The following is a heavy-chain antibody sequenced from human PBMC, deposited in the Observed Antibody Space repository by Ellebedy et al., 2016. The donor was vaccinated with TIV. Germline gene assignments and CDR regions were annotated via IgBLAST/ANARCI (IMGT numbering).Heavy chain of an antibody. CDR2: IYYSGST. CDR3: ARAPSSGYWGYYFDY. V-gene: IGHV4-59*12. CDR1: GGPISSYY. D-gene: IGHD3-16*01. Sequence: SETLSLTCTVSGGPISSYYWSWIRQPPGKGLEWIGYIYYSGSTNYNPSLKSRVTISVDTSKNQFSLKLSSVTAADTAVYYCARAPSSGYWGYYFDYWGQGTLVTVSS. J-gene: IGHJ4*02.